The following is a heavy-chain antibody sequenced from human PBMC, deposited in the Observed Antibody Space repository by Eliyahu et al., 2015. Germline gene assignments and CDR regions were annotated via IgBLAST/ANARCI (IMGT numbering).Heavy chain of an antibody. CDR1: WFXXSTSGVW. J-gene: IGHJ4*02. CDR3: AHSGFIAARPSLRQDFDY. D-gene: IGHD6-6*01. CDR2: IYWDDDK. Sequence: QITLKESGPTLVKPTQTLTLTCTFSWFXXSTSGVWVGWIRQPXGKALEWLALIYWDDDKRYSPSLKSRLTITKDTSKNQVVLTMTNMDPVDTATYYCAHSGFIAARPSLRQDFDYWGQGTLVTVSS. V-gene: IGHV2-5*02.